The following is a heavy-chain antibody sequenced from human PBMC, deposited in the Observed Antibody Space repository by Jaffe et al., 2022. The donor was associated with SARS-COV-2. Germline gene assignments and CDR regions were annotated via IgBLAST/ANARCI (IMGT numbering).Heavy chain of an antibody. D-gene: IGHD3-16*01. CDR3: TRGGIPGGVDY. CDR1: GFTFSKHW. Sequence: EVQVVESGGGLVQPGGSLRLACVASGFTFSKHWMHWVRQAPGKGLVWVSQIKTDGSTTGYADSVKGRFTISRDNAKNTLYLQMNSLRAEDTAVYYCTRGGIPGGVDYWGQGALVTVSS. V-gene: IGHV3-74*01. CDR2: IKTDGSTT. J-gene: IGHJ4*02.